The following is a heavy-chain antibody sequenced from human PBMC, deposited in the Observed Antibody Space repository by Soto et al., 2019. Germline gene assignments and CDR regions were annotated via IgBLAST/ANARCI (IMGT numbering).Heavy chain of an antibody. CDR1: GGSISGGGFY. V-gene: IGHV4-31*03. D-gene: IGHD5-12*01. CDR2: IHFSGDT. Sequence: QVQLQESGPGLVEPSQTLSLTCTVSGGSISGGGFYWSWIRQHPGKGLEWIGYIHFSGDTYYNPSLQSRVTTSVDTSKNQFSLKLTSLTAADTAVYFCARGADGYKLGNYWGQGTLVTVSS. J-gene: IGHJ4*02. CDR3: ARGADGYKLGNY.